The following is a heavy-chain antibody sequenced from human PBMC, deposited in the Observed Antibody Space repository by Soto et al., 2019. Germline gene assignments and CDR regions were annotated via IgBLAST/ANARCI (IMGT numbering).Heavy chain of an antibody. CDR3: ARQGDVVVPAANNWFDP. CDR1: GGSISSSSYY. Sequence: QLQLQESGPGLVKPSETLSLTCTVSGGSISSSSYYWGWIRQPPGKGLEWIGSIYYSGSTYYNPSLKSRVTISVDTSKNQFSLKLSSVTAADTAVYYCARQGDVVVPAANNWFDPWGQGTLVTVSS. J-gene: IGHJ5*02. CDR2: IYYSGST. V-gene: IGHV4-39*01. D-gene: IGHD2-2*01.